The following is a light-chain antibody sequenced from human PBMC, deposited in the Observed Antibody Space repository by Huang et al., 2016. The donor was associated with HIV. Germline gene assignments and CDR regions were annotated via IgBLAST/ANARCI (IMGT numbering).Light chain of an antibody. Sequence: EIVMTQSPATLSVSPGERATLSCRASQRVTSNLAWYQQNPGQAPRLLIYGASTRATGVPARFSGSGSGTEVTLTISSLQSEDFAVYYCQQYSYWPRTFGQGTKVEIK. CDR2: GAS. V-gene: IGKV3-15*01. J-gene: IGKJ1*01. CDR3: QQYSYWPRT. CDR1: QRVTSN.